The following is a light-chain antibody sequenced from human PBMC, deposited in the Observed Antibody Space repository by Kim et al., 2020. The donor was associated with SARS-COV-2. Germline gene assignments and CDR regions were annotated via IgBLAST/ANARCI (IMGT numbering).Light chain of an antibody. Sequence: SPGERATLSCRASQSVRSSYLSWYQHKPGQAPRLLIYAASSRATGIPDRFSGSGSGTDFTLTISRLEPEDFAVYYCQQYGGSPPYTFGQGTKLEI. J-gene: IGKJ2*01. V-gene: IGKV3-20*01. CDR2: AAS. CDR1: QSVRSSY. CDR3: QQYGGSPPYT.